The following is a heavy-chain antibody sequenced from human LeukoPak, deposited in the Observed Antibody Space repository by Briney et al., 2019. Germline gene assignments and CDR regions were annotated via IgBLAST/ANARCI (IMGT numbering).Heavy chain of an antibody. CDR3: ARYVSSARRTGFDY. CDR1: GASISSYY. D-gene: IGHD6-6*01. Sequence: SETLSLTCTVSGASISSYYWSWIRQSPGKGLEWIGYIYYNGNTNYNPSLKGRVTISVDTSKNQFSLKLSSVTAADTAVYYCARYVSSARRTGFDYWGQGTLVTVSS. J-gene: IGHJ4*02. CDR2: IYYNGNT. V-gene: IGHV4-59*01.